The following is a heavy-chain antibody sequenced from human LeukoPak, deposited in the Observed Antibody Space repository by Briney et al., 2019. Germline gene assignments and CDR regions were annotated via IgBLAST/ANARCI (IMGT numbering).Heavy chain of an antibody. CDR3: ARRVRDSSGWSDAFDI. Sequence: PPGTLSLTCTVSGGSISSYYWSWIRPPPRKGLGWVGYIYYSGSTYYKPSLKSRVTISVDTSKNQFSLKLSSVTAADTAVYYCARRVRDSSGWSDAFDIWGQGTMVTVSS. J-gene: IGHJ3*02. CDR1: GGSISSYY. V-gene: IGHV4-59*08. D-gene: IGHD6-19*01. CDR2: IYYSGST.